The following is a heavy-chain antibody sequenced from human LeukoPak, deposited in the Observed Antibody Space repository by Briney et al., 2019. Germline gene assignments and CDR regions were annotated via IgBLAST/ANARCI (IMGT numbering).Heavy chain of an antibody. CDR3: ARGVYIAAAQYAY. Sequence: PSETLSLTCTVSGGSISSYYWSWIRQPPGKGLEWIGYIYYSGTTNYNPSLKSRVTIDTSKNQFSLKLSSVTAADTAVYYCARGVYIAAAQYAYWGQGTLVTVSS. D-gene: IGHD6-13*01. V-gene: IGHV4-59*01. CDR1: GGSISSYY. CDR2: IYYSGTT. J-gene: IGHJ4*02.